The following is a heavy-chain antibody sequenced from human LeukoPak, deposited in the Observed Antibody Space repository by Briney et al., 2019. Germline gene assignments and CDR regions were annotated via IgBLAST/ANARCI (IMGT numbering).Heavy chain of an antibody. Sequence: ASVKVSCKASGYTFTGYYMHWVRQATGQGPEWMGWMNPNSGNTDYAQRFQGRVTMTRNTSISTAYMELSSLRSEDTAVYYCARAANWHDDDWFDPWGQGTLVTVSS. D-gene: IGHD1-1*01. J-gene: IGHJ5*02. V-gene: IGHV1-8*02. CDR2: MNPNSGNT. CDR3: ARAANWHDDDWFDP. CDR1: GYTFTGYY.